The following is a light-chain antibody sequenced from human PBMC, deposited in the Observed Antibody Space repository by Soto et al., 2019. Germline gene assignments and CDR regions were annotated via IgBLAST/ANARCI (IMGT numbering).Light chain of an antibody. CDR1: SSDVGRYNY. CDR3: SSYAGTYTYVV. Sequence: QSALIQPRSVSGSPGQSVTISCTGTSSDVGRYNYVSWYQQHPGKAPKLLIYDVSQRPSGVPDRFSGSKSGNTASLTISGLQAEEEADYYCSSYAGTYTYVVFGGGTKLTVL. V-gene: IGLV2-11*01. J-gene: IGLJ2*01. CDR2: DVS.